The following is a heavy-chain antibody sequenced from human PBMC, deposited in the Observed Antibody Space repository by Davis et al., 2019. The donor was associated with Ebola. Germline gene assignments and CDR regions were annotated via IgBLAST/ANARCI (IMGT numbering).Heavy chain of an antibody. J-gene: IGHJ3*02. V-gene: IGHV3-30-3*01. CDR2: ISYDGSSE. CDR1: GVPFTTYA. CDR3: ADQKNYASDI. Sequence: GGSLRLSCAASGVPFTTYAMHWVRQAPGKGLEWVAVISYDGSSEDYEDSVKGRFTISRDNAKNTLYLQMNSLRDEDTAVHYCADQKNYASDIWGQGTMVTVSS.